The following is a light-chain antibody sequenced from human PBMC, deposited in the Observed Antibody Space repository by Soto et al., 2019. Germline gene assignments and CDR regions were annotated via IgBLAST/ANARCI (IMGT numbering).Light chain of an antibody. CDR1: QSIHTS. CDR3: QQYENLPN. J-gene: IGKJ5*01. Sequence: VLTHSPATLSLSPGERATLSFRSSQSIHTSLAWYQQKSGKPPRLVIYDSTLRANGVPDRFGGSRSGTEFTLTINSLEPEDFAVYYCQQYENLPNFGQGTRLEIK. V-gene: IGKV3-11*01. CDR2: DST.